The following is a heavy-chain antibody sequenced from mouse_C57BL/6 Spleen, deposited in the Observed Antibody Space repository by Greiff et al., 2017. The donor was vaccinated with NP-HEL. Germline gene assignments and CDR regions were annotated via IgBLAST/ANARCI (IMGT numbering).Heavy chain of an antibody. CDR2: INYDGSGT. Sequence: EVMLVESEGGLVQPGSSMKLSCTASGFTFSDYYMAWVRQVPEKGLEWVANINYDGSGTYYLDSLKSRFIISRDNAKNILYLQMSSLKSEDTATYYCARLGRDYFDYWGQGTTLTVSS. CDR3: ARLGRDYFDY. J-gene: IGHJ2*01. CDR1: GFTFSDYY. D-gene: IGHD4-1*01. V-gene: IGHV5-16*01.